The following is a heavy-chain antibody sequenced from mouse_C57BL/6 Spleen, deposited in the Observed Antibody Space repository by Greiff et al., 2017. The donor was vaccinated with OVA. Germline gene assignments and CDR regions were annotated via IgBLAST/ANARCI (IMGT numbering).Heavy chain of an antibody. CDR1: GYTFTSYD. J-gene: IGHJ3*01. CDR3: ARSGDYDGAWFAY. D-gene: IGHD2-4*01. CDR2: IYPRDGST. V-gene: IGHV1-85*01. Sequence: VQGVESGPELVKPGASVKLSCKASGYTFTSYDINWVKQRPGQGLEWIGWIYPRDGSTKYNEKFKGKATLTVDTSSSTAYMELHSLTSEDSAVYFCARSGDYDGAWFAYWGQGTLVTVSA.